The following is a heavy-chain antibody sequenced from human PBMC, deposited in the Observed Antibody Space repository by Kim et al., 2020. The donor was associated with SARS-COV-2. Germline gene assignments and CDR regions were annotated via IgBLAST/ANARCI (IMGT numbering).Heavy chain of an antibody. CDR3: ARGHSRLLEFDY. CDR1: GGSISSSSYY. J-gene: IGHJ4*02. Sequence: SETLSLTCTVSGGSISSSSYYWGWIRQPPGKGLEWIGSIYYSGSTYYNPSLKSRVTISVDTSKNQFSLKLSSVTAADTAVYYCARGHSRLLEFDYWGQGTLVTVSS. V-gene: IGHV4-39*01. CDR2: IYYSGST. D-gene: IGHD6-13*01.